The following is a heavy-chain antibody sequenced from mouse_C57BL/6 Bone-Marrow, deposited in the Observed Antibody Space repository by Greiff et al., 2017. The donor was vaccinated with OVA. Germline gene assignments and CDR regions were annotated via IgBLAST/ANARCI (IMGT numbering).Heavy chain of an antibody. Sequence: QVQLKQPGAELVKPGASVKLSCKASGYTFTSYWMHWVKQRPGQGLEWIGMIHPNSGSTNYNEKFKSKATLTVDKSSSPAYMQLISLTSADASVYYCAVLLRRDFDVWGTGTTVTVSS. J-gene: IGHJ1*03. CDR1: GYTFTSYW. D-gene: IGHD1-1*01. CDR2: IHPNSGST. V-gene: IGHV1-64*01. CDR3: AVLLRRDFDV.